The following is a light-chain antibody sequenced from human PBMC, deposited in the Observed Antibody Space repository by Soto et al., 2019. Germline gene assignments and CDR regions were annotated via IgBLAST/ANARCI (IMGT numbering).Light chain of an antibody. CDR2: GAS. CDR1: QSVSSSY. Sequence: EIVLTQSPGTLSLSPGERATLSCRASQSVSSSYVAWYQQKPGQAPRLLIYGASSRATGIPDRFSGSGSGTDFTLTISRLEPEDFAVYYCQQYGSSPFTLGQGTRLEIK. J-gene: IGKJ5*01. V-gene: IGKV3-20*01. CDR3: QQYGSSPFT.